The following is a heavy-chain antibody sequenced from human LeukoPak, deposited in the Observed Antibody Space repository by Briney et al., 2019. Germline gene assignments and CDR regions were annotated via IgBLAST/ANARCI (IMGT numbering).Heavy chain of an antibody. D-gene: IGHD5-18*01. CDR3: AKPVDDSVMVHYAC. CDR2: LSGSGDNT. CDR1: GFTFSRYA. V-gene: IGHV3-23*01. J-gene: IGHJ4*02. Sequence: GGSLRLSCTASGFTFSRYAMSWVRQAPGKGLEWVSALSGSGDNTFYADSVKGRFTISRDNSKNTPYLQLDSLRAEDTAVYFCAKPVDDSVMVHYACWGQGTRVTVSS.